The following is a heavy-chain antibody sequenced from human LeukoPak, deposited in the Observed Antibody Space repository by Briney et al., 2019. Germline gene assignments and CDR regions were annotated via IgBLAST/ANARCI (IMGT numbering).Heavy chain of an antibody. D-gene: IGHD6-6*01. J-gene: IGHJ4*02. CDR1: GYTFTGYY. CDR2: INPNSGGT. Sequence: ASVKVSCKASGYTFTGYYMHWVRQAPGQGLEWMGWINPNSGGTNYAQKFQGRVTMTTDTSTSTVYMELRSLRSEDTAVYYCARSIATRCFDYWGQGTLVTVSS. CDR3: ARSIATRCFDY. V-gene: IGHV1-2*02.